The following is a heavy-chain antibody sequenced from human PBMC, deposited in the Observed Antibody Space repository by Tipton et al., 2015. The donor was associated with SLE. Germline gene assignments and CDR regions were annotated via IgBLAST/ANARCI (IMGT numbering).Heavy chain of an antibody. J-gene: IGHJ4*02. V-gene: IGHV4-34*01. D-gene: IGHD1-26*01. CDR3: ARVPRSGSYTQPD. CDR1: GGSFSGYY. Sequence: TLSLTCAVYGGSFSGYYWSWIRQPPGKGLEWIGEINHSGSTNYNPSLKSRVTISVGTSKNQFSLKLSSVTAADTAVYYCARVPRSGSYTQPDWGQGTLVTVSS. CDR2: INHSGST.